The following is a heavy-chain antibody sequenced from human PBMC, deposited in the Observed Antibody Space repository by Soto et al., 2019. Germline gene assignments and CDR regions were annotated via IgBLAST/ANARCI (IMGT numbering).Heavy chain of an antibody. J-gene: IGHJ6*02. CDR2: IYYSGST. Sequence: PSETLSLTCTVSGGSISSGDYYWSWIRQPPGKGLEWIGYIYYSGSTYYNPSLKSRVTISVDTSKNQFSLKLSSVTAADTAVYYCARDWYYYDSSGYYGPLYGMDVWGQGTTVTVS. CDR3: ARDWYYYDSSGYYGPLYGMDV. CDR1: GGSISSGDYY. V-gene: IGHV4-30-4*01. D-gene: IGHD3-22*01.